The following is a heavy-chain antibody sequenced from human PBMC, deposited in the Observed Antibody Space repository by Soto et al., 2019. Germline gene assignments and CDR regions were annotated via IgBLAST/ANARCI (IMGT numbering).Heavy chain of an antibody. Sequence: GGSLRLFCAASGFTFSSYSMNWVRQAPGKGLEWVSYISSSSSTIYYADSVKGRFTISRDNAKNSLYLQMNSLRAEDTAVYYCATSLYDHGDYSYFDLRGRGTLVTVSS. D-gene: IGHD4-17*01. CDR2: ISSSSSTI. V-gene: IGHV3-48*01. CDR3: ATSLYDHGDYSYFDL. J-gene: IGHJ2*01. CDR1: GFTFSSYS.